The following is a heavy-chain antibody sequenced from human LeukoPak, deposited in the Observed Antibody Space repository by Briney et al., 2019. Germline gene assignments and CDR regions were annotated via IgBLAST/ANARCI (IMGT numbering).Heavy chain of an antibody. CDR1: GDSISNYY. CDR2: IYYSGST. D-gene: IGHD2-15*01. J-gene: IGHJ4*02. CDR3: ARETCSGGSCFQFDF. Sequence: SETLSLTCTVSGDSISNYYWSWIRQSPGKGLEWIGYIYYSGSTNYNPSLKSRVTISVDTSKNPFSLKLSSVTAADTAVYYCARETCSGGSCFQFDFWGQGTLVTVSS. V-gene: IGHV4-59*01.